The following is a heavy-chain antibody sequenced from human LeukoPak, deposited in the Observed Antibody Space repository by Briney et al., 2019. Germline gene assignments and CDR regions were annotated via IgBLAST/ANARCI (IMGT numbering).Heavy chain of an antibody. CDR1: SASISTYY. CDR2: IYHSGTS. V-gene: IGHV4-59*01. CDR3: AKAAKYYYGSETYYYFDY. J-gene: IGHJ4*02. D-gene: IGHD3-10*01. Sequence: SETLSLTCTVSSASISTYYWSWIRQPPGKGLEWIGYIYHSGTSNYNPSLKSRVTMSVDTSKSQFSLSLSSVTTADTAVYFCAKAAKYYYGSETYYYFDYWGQGILVTVSS.